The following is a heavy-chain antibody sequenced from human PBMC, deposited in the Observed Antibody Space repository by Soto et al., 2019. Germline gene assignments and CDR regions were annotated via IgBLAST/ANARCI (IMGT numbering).Heavy chain of an antibody. V-gene: IGHV1-2*04. D-gene: IGHD7-27*01. J-gene: IGHJ6*02. CDR2: INPNSGGT. Sequence: QVQLVQSGAEVKKPGASVKVSCKASGYTFTGYYMHWVRQAPGQGLEWMGWINPNSGGTNYAQKFQGWVTMTRDTSISTAYMELSRLRSDDTAVYYCERVMSASLAWGGMAVWGQGTTVTVSS. CDR1: GYTFTGYY. CDR3: ERVMSASLAWGGMAV.